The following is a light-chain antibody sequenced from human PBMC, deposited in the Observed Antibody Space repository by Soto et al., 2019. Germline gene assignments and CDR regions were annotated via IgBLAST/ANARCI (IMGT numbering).Light chain of an antibody. Sequence: DLQMTQSPSSVSASVGDRVTITCRASQGISSSLAWYQRRPGQAPKLLVYAASSLQRGVPSRFSGSGSRRDFRLTISSLQPEDFATYFCQQTNSFPPTFGGGTKVEIK. CDR3: QQTNSFPPT. J-gene: IGKJ4*01. CDR2: AAS. CDR1: QGISSS. V-gene: IGKV1-12*01.